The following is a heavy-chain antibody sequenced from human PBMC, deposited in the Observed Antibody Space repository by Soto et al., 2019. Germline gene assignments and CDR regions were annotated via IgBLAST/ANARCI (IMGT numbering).Heavy chain of an antibody. D-gene: IGHD4-4*01. V-gene: IGHV1-18*01. CDR2: ISAYNGNT. CDR3: ARGRPIYSNDAFDI. Sequence: ASVKVSCKASGYTLTSYGISWVRQAPGQGLEWMGWISAYNGNTNYAQKLQGRVTMTTDTSTSTAYMELRSLRSDDTAVYYCARGRPIYSNDAFDIWGQGTMVTVSS. J-gene: IGHJ3*02. CDR1: GYTLTSYG.